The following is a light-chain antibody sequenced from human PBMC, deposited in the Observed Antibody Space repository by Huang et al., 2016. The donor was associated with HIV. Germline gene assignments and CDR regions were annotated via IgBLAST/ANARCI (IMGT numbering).Light chain of an antibody. CDR1: QSLSNY. CDR3: QHYNAWPPKT. Sequence: EIVMTQSPATLSVSPGERATLSCRASQSLSNYLAWYQQKPGQAPRLLIYDASTRAAGIPARFSGSWSGTEFTLTISSLQSEDVAIYYCQHYNAWPPKTFGHGTKVEIK. V-gene: IGKV3-15*01. CDR2: DAS. J-gene: IGKJ1*01.